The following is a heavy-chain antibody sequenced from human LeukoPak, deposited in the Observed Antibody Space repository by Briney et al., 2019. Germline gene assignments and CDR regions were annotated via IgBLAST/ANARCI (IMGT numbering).Heavy chain of an antibody. D-gene: IGHD6-6*01. CDR2: IYYSGST. Sequence: KASETRSLTCTVSGGSISGSSYYWAWIRQPPGKGLEWIGYIYYSGSTNYNPSLKSRLTISIDTSENQFSLKLSSVTAADTAVYYCAREYSSSSGRRAFDIWGQGTMVTVSS. V-gene: IGHV4-61*05. J-gene: IGHJ3*02. CDR3: AREYSSSSGRRAFDI. CDR1: GGSISGSSYY.